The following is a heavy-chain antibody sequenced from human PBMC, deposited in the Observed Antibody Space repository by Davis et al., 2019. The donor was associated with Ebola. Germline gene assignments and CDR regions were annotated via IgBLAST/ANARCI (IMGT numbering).Heavy chain of an antibody. J-gene: IGHJ5*01. CDR2: IYSNGNS. Sequence: PSETLSLTCTVSGGSISSHYWTWIRQPAGKGLEWIGRIYSNGNSNYSPSLQSRVTMSVDTSKNQFSLEVNSVTAADTAVYYCARGGSWFDSWGQGALVTVSS. CDR3: ARGGSWFDS. V-gene: IGHV4-4*07. CDR1: GGSISSHY.